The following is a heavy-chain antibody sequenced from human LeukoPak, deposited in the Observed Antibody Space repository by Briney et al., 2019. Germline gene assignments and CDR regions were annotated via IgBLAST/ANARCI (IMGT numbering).Heavy chain of an antibody. D-gene: IGHD1-26*01. Sequence: SGGSLRLSCAASGFTFDDYAMHWVRQAPGKGLEWVSGISWNSGSIGYADSVKGRFTISRDNAKNSLYLQMNSLRAEDTALYYCALSEVWELPTLDYWGQGTLVTVSS. CDR2: ISWNSGSI. V-gene: IGHV3-9*01. CDR1: GFTFDDYA. CDR3: ALSEVWELPTLDY. J-gene: IGHJ4*02.